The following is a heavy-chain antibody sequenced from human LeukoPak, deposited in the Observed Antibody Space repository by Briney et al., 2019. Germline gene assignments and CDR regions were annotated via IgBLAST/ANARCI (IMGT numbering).Heavy chain of an antibody. D-gene: IGHD5-12*01. Sequence: SETLSLTCTVSGGSISSRSYYWGWIRQPPGKGLEWIGTIYYSGSTYYNPSLKSRVTIPVDTSKNQFSLKLSSVTAADTAVYYCARHGMQSGYDSYYYYYYMDVWGKGTTVSVSS. J-gene: IGHJ6*03. CDR3: ARHGMQSGYDSYYYYYYMDV. V-gene: IGHV4-39*01. CDR1: GGSISSRSYY. CDR2: IYYSGST.